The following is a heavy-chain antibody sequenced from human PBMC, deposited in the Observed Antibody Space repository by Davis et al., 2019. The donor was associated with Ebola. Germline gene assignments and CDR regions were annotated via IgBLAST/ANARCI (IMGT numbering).Heavy chain of an antibody. CDR1: GFTFSSYA. CDR2: ISYDGSNK. Sequence: GGSLRLSCAASGFTFSSYAMHWVRQAPGKGLEWVAVISYDGSNKYYADSVKGRFSISRDNSKNTLYLQMNSLRGEDTAVYYCAKAYSYSFDYWGQGTLVTVSS. CDR3: AKAYSYSFDY. V-gene: IGHV3-30*04. J-gene: IGHJ4*02. D-gene: IGHD4-11*01.